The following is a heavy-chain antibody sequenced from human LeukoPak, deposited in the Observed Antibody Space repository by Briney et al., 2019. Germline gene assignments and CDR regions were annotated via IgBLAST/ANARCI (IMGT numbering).Heavy chain of an antibody. J-gene: IGHJ6*03. Sequence: GGSLRLSCAASGFTLSSYAMSWVRQAPGKGLEWVSAISGSGGSTYYADSVKGRFTISRDNSKNTLYLQMNSLRAEDTAVYYCAKVAAGYYYYYMDVWGKGTTVTVSS. CDR3: AKVAAGYYYYYMDV. CDR1: GFTLSSYA. V-gene: IGHV3-23*01. D-gene: IGHD6-13*01. CDR2: ISGSGGST.